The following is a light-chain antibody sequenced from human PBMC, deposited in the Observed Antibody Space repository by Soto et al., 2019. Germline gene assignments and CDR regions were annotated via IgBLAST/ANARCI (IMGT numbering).Light chain of an antibody. CDR3: AAWDASLNAYV. CDR1: SSNIGSNA. CDR2: NNN. J-gene: IGLJ1*01. V-gene: IGLV1-44*01. Sequence: QSVLTQPPSASGTPGQRVTISCSGSSSNIGSNAVSWYQQLPGTAPKLLIYNNNQRPSGVPDRFSGSKSGTSASLAISGLQSEDEADYYCAAWDASLNAYVFGTGTKVTVL.